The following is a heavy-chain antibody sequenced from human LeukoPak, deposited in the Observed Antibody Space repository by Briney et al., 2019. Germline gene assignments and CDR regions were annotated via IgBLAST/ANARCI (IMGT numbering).Heavy chain of an antibody. CDR1: GFTFSRYP. J-gene: IGHJ4*02. Sequence: GGSLRLSCATSGFTFSRYPMIWVRQAPGKGLECISYISGSGDAIHYADSVKGRFTFSRDNAKNSLYLQMNSLRGEDTAVYYCARAGYYYDSSGYYHFDYWGQGTLVTVSS. D-gene: IGHD3-22*01. CDR2: ISGSGDAI. CDR3: ARAGYYYDSSGYYHFDY. V-gene: IGHV3-48*01.